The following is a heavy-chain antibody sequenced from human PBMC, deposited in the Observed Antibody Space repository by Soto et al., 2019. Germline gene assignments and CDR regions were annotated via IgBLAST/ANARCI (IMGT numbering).Heavy chain of an antibody. CDR2: INHSGST. J-gene: IGHJ6*03. CDR3: ARGGRYSSGWFSYYYYMDV. Sequence: PSETLSLTCAVYGGSFSGYYWSWIRQPPGKGLEWIGEINHSGSTNYNPSLKSRVTISVDTSKNQFSLKLSSVTAADTAVYYCARGGRYSSGWFSYYYYMDVWGKGTTVTVSS. D-gene: IGHD6-19*01. CDR1: GGSFSGYY. V-gene: IGHV4-34*01.